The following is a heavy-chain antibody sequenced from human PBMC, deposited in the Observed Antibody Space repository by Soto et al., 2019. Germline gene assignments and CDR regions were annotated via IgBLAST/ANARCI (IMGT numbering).Heavy chain of an antibody. J-gene: IGHJ6*02. CDR3: ARVYSSSWYYYYYGMDV. Sequence: SVKVSCKASGGTFSSYAISWVRQAPGQGLEWMGGIIPIFGTANYAQKFQGRVTITADKSTSTAYMELSSLRSEDTAVYYCARVYSSSWYYYYYGMDVWGQGTTVTVS. CDR2: IIPIFGTA. V-gene: IGHV1-69*06. CDR1: GGTFSSYA. D-gene: IGHD6-13*01.